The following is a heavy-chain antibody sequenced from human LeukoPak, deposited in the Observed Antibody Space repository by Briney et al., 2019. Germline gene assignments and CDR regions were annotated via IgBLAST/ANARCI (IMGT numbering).Heavy chain of an antibody. D-gene: IGHD2-15*01. CDR1: GFTFRRYW. J-gene: IGHJ4*02. CDR3: ARDGARHCTDGSCTVY. V-gene: IGHV3-7*01. CDR2: IKEDGSET. Sequence: PWGSLRLSCAASGFTFRRYWMAWVRQAPGKGLEWVANIKEDGSETYYVDSVKGRFTISRDNAKNPLYLQMNSLRVEDTAVYYCARDGARHCTDGSCTVYWGQGTLVPVSS.